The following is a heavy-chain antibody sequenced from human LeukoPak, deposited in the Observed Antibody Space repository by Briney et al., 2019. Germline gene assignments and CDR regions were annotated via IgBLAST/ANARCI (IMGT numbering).Heavy chain of an antibody. CDR2: MNPNSGNT. Sequence: ASVKVSCKASGYSFTTYDINWVRQATGQGLEWMGWMNPNSGNTGYAQRFQGRVTMTRDTSISTAYMELSRLRSDDTAVYYCARSMVRGVISPAGYWGQGTLVTVSS. D-gene: IGHD3-10*01. V-gene: IGHV1-8*01. CDR1: GYSFTTYD. CDR3: ARSMVRGVISPAGY. J-gene: IGHJ4*02.